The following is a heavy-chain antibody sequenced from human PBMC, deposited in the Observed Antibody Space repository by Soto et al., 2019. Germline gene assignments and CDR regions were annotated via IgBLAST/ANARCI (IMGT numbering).Heavy chain of an antibody. Sequence: SETLSLTCTVSGGSISSYYWSWVRQPPGKGLEWIGHIYYSGSTNYNPSLKSRVTISVDTSKNQFSLKLSSVTAADTAVYYCGRRYGPGFDYWGQGTLVTVSS. V-gene: IGHV4-59*08. CDR2: IYYSGST. D-gene: IGHD4-17*01. J-gene: IGHJ4*02. CDR3: GRRYGPGFDY. CDR1: GGSISSYY.